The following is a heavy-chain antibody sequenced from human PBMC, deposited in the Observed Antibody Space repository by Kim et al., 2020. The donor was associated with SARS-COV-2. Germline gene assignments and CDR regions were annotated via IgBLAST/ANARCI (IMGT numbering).Heavy chain of an antibody. D-gene: IGHD2-15*01. CDR2: IWYDGSNK. J-gene: IGHJ4*02. CDR1: GFTFSSYG. Sequence: GGSLRLSCAASGFTFSSYGMHWVRQAPGKGLEWVAVIWYDGSNKYYADSVKGRFTISRDNSKNTLYLQMNSLRAEDTAVYYCAREMGYCSGGSCYHFDYWGQGTLVTVSS. CDR3: AREMGYCSGGSCYHFDY. V-gene: IGHV3-33*01.